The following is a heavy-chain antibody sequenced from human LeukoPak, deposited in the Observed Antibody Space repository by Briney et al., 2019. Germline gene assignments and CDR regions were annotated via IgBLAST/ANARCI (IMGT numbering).Heavy chain of an antibody. J-gene: IGHJ4*02. CDR1: GFTFSSYA. Sequence: GGSLRLSCAASGFTFSSYAMSWVRQAPGKGLEWVSAISGSGGSTYYADSVKGRFTISRDNAKNSLYLQMNSLRAEDTAVYYCARLRPYCSGGSCYPDYWGQGTLVTVSS. CDR2: ISGSGGST. D-gene: IGHD2-15*01. V-gene: IGHV3-23*01. CDR3: ARLRPYCSGGSCYPDY.